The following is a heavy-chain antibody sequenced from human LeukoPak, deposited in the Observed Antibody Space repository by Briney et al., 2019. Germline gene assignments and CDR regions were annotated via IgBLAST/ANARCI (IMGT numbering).Heavy chain of an antibody. CDR3: ARRHHFGFLDS. J-gene: IGHJ4*02. V-gene: IGHV3-7*04. CDR2: IKQDGSEK. Sequence: GGSLRLSCAASGVMFHSYWMTWVRQAPGKGLEWVANIKQDGSEKYYVDSMKGRFTISRDNAKNSVYLQMNSLRAEYTAVYYCARRHHFGFLDSWGQGTLVTVSS. D-gene: IGHD3-10*01. CDR1: GVMFHSYW.